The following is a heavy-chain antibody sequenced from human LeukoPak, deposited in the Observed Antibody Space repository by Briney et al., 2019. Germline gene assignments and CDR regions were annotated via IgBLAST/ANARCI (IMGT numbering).Heavy chain of an antibody. CDR1: GASISSDY. D-gene: IGHD6-19*01. Sequence: SETLSLTCTVSGASISSDYWSWIRQPPGKGLEWIGYIYYSGSTNYNPSLKSRVTISVDTSKNQFSLKLSSVTAADTAVYYCARDSGSGWNWFDPWGQGTLVTVSS. J-gene: IGHJ5*02. V-gene: IGHV4-59*01. CDR2: IYYSGST. CDR3: ARDSGSGWNWFDP.